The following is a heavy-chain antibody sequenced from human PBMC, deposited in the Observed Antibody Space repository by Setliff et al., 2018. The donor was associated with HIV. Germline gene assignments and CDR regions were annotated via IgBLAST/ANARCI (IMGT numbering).Heavy chain of an antibody. CDR3: ARDGLGEYYFDY. Sequence: ASVKVSCKASGYTFTNYGITWVRQAPGHGLEWMGWLASYNDDANYAQNLQGRVTMTTDKSTSTAYMELRSLRSDDTAVYYCARDGLGEYYFDYWGQGTLVTVS. CDR1: GYTFTNYG. CDR2: LASYNDDA. D-gene: IGHD1-26*01. J-gene: IGHJ4*02. V-gene: IGHV1-18*01.